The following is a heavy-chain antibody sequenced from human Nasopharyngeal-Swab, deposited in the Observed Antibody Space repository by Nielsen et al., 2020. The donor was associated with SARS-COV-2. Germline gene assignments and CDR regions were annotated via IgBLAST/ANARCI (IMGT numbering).Heavy chain of an antibody. D-gene: IGHD5-12*01. Sequence: ASVKVSCKASGYIFTSYSLHWVRQAPGQRLEWMGWINVGNGNTKYSQKFQGRVTITRDTSISTAYMELSRLRSDDTAVYYCARDPSGYDSDYWGQGTLVTVSS. CDR1: GYIFTSYS. J-gene: IGHJ4*02. CDR2: INVGNGNT. CDR3: ARDPSGYDSDY. V-gene: IGHV1-3*01.